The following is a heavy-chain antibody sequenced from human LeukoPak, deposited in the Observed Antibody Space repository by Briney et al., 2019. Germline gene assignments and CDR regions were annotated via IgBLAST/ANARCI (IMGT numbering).Heavy chain of an antibody. CDR2: IYHSGST. CDR3: ARDHPGDY. Sequence: SETLSLTCTVSGYSISSGYYWGWIRQPPGKGLEWIGSIYHSGSTYYNPSLKSRVTMSVDTSKNQFSLKLSSVTAADTAVYYCARDHPGDYWGQGTLVTVSS. V-gene: IGHV4-38-2*02. J-gene: IGHJ4*02. CDR1: GYSISSGYY.